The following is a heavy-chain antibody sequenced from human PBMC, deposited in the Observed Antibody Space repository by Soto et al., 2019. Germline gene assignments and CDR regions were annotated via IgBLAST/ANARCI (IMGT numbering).Heavy chain of an antibody. CDR2: ISVSGNII. J-gene: IGHJ4*02. CDR3: VRDTMRASPAASLLY. D-gene: IGHD2-2*01. CDR1: GFTFSTYE. Sequence: GGALRLSCAASGFTFSTYEFNWVRQAPGRGLEWISYISVSGNIIKYAESVKGRFTISRDNADNSLHLHMSNLRVDDTALYFCVRDTMRASPAASLLYWGQGTQENVSS. V-gene: IGHV3-48*03.